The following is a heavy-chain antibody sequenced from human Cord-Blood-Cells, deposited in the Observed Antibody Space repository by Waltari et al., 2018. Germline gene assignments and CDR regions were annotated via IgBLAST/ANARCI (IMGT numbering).Heavy chain of an antibody. CDR1: GGSISSYY. CDR2: IYTSGST. CDR3: ARGRGSGSYLHFDY. D-gene: IGHD3-10*01. Sequence: QVQLQESGPGLVKPSETLSLTCTVSGGSISSYYWSWIRQPAGKGLEWIGRIYTSGSTNYTPTLKGRVTMSVDTSKNPFSLKLSSVTAADTAVYYCARGRGSGSYLHFDYWGQGTLVTVSS. J-gene: IGHJ4*02. V-gene: IGHV4-4*07.